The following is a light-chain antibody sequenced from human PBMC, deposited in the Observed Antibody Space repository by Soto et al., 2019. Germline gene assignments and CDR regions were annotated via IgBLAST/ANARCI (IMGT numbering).Light chain of an antibody. V-gene: IGKV3-20*01. CDR1: QSVSSY. Sequence: ELVFTQSPASLSLYPGERATLSFSASQSVSSYLAWYQQKPGQAPRLLIYGASSRATGIPDRFSGSGSGTDFTLTISRLEPEDFAVYYCQQYGSSPVTFCQGT. J-gene: IGKJ5*01. CDR3: QQYGSSPVT. CDR2: GAS.